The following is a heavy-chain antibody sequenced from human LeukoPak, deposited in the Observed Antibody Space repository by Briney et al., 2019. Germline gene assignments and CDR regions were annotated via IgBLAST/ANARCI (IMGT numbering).Heavy chain of an antibody. CDR1: GFTFSSYS. CDR2: ISSSSSTI. Sequence: GGSLRLSCAASGFTFSSYSMNWVRQAPGKGLEWVSYISSSSSTIHYADSVKGRFTISRDNAKNSLYLQMNSLRDEDTAVYYCARGPYYDYLLYYFDYWGQGTLVTVSS. D-gene: IGHD3-16*01. V-gene: IGHV3-48*02. J-gene: IGHJ4*02. CDR3: ARGPYYDYLLYYFDY.